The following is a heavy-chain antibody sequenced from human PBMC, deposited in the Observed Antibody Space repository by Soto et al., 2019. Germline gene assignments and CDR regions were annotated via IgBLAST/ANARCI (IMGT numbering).Heavy chain of an antibody. CDR3: ARGGTMITFGGVVVAPCFDS. CDR1: GASITGSFF. CDR2: IFYSGST. V-gene: IGHV4-61*10. J-gene: IGHJ4*02. D-gene: IGHD3-16*02. Sequence: SETLSLTCTVSGASITGSFFWSWIRQPAGKGLEWIGYIFYSGSTNYNPSLKSRVNISVDTSRNQFSLKLYSVIAADTAVYYCARGGTMITFGGVVVAPCFDSWGQGTLVTVSS.